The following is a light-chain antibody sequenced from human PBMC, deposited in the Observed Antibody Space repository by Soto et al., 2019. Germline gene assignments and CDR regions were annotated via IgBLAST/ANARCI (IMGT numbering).Light chain of an antibody. V-gene: IGKV3-20*01. CDR1: QSVSSSY. J-gene: IGKJ3*01. CDR3: QQYGSTPFT. Sequence: EIVLTQSPGTLSLSPGERATLSCRASQSVSSSYLAWYQQKPGQAPRLLIYGASIRATGIPARFSGSGSGTDFTLTISRLEPEDCAVYYCQQYGSTPFTFGPGTKVDIK. CDR2: GAS.